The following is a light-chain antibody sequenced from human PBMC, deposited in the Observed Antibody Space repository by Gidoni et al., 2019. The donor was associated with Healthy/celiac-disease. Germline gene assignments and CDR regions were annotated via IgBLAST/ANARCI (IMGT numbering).Light chain of an antibody. Sequence: QSVLTQPPSVSGATGHWVTISCTGSSSNIGAGYDVHWYQQLPGTAPKLLIYGNSNRPSGVPDRFSGSKSGTSASLAITGLQAEDEADYYCQSYDSSLSGYVFGTGTKITVL. V-gene: IGLV1-40*01. CDR1: SSNIGAGYD. J-gene: IGLJ1*01. CDR2: GNS. CDR3: QSYDSSLSGYV.